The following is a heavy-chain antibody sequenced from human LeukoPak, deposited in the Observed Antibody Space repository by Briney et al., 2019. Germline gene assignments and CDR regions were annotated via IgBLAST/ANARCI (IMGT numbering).Heavy chain of an antibody. CDR2: INHSGST. CDR1: GGSFSGYY. V-gene: IGHV4-34*01. CDR3: ARPYCSSTSCYDWDDY. Sequence: SETLSLTCAVYGGSFSGYYWSWIRQPPGKGLEWIGEINHSGSTNYNPALKSRVTISVDTSKNQFSLKLSSVTAADTAVYYCARPYCSSTSCYDWDDYWGQGTLVTVSS. D-gene: IGHD2-2*01. J-gene: IGHJ4*02.